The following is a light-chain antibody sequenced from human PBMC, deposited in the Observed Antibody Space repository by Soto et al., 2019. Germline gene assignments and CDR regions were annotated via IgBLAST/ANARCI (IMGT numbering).Light chain of an antibody. CDR1: SSNIRSNT. Sequence: QSVLTQPPSASVTPGRRVTISCSGSSSNIRSNTVNWYQQLPGTAPKLLIYSNNQRPSGVPDRFSGSKSGTSASLAISGLQSEDEVDYYCEAWDDRLNVVVFGGGTK. CDR3: EAWDDRLNVVV. CDR2: SNN. V-gene: IGLV1-44*01. J-gene: IGLJ2*01.